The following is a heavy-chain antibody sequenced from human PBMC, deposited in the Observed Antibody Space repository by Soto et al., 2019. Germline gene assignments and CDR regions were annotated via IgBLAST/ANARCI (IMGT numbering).Heavy chain of an antibody. D-gene: IGHD6-13*01. CDR2: IYYSGST. CDR3: ARARYSRDWFDP. V-gene: IGHV4-59*01. CDR1: GGSISSYY. J-gene: IGHJ5*02. Sequence: SETLSLTCTVSGGSISSYYWSWIRQPPGKGLEWIGYIYYSGSTNYNPSLKSRVTISVDTSKNQFSLKLSSVTAADTAVYYCARARYSRDWFDPWGQGTLVTVYS.